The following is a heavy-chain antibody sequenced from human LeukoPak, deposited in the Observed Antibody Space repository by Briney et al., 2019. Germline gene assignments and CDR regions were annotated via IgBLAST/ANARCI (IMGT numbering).Heavy chain of an antibody. J-gene: IGHJ4*02. Sequence: ASVKVSCKASGYTFTGYYMHWVRQAPGQGLEWMGWINPNSGGTNYAQKFQGRVTMTRDASISTAYMELSRLRSDDTAVYYCARDRKRTIFFAPTMEYWGQGTLVTVSS. CDR3: ARDRKRTIFFAPTMEY. CDR1: GYTFTGYY. V-gene: IGHV1-2*02. CDR2: INPNSGGT. D-gene: IGHD3-3*01.